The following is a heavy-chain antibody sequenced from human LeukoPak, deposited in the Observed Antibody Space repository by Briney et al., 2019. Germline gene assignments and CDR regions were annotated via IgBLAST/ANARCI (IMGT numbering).Heavy chain of an antibody. J-gene: IGHJ5*02. CDR3: ARDSLTRFDP. Sequence: SETLSLTCAVYGGSFSGYYWSWIRQPPGKGLEWIGEINRSGSTNYNPSLKSRVTISVDTSKNQFSLKLSSVTAADTAVYHCARDSLTRFDPWGQGTLVTVSS. CDR2: INRSGST. D-gene: IGHD1-14*01. V-gene: IGHV4-34*01. CDR1: GGSFSGYY.